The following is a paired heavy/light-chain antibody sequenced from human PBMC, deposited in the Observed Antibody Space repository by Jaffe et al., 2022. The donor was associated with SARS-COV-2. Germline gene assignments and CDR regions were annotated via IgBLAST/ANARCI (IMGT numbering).Light chain of an antibody. CDR1: SSDVGTYNY. CDR3: SSYANSGTRV. Sequence: QSALTQPASVSGSPGQSITISCTGTSSDVGTYNYVSWYQQHPGKAPKLMIYDVTNRPSGVSNRFSGSKSGNTASLTISGLQAQDEAIFYCSSYANSGTRVFGGGTKLTVL. CDR2: DVT. V-gene: IGLV2-14*03. J-gene: IGLJ3*02.
Heavy chain of an antibody. CDR1: GFTFSDYA. J-gene: IGHJ4*02. Sequence: QVQLVESGGGVVQPGRSLRLSCAVSGFTFSDYAMHWVRQAPGTGLEWVTMISYDATSTYYTDSVKGRFTISRDNSKNSLYLHMNSLRPEDTAMYYCARDGNYDFDYWGQGTLVTVSS. D-gene: IGHD1-7*01. CDR2: ISYDATST. V-gene: IGHV3-30*04. CDR3: ARDGNYDFDY.